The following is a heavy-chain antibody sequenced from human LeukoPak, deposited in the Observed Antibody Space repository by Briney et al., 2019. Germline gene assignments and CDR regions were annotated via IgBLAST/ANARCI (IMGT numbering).Heavy chain of an antibody. D-gene: IGHD4-17*01. CDR2: IFYSGST. V-gene: IGHV4-31*03. Sequence: SETLSLTCTVSGGSISSGGYYWNWIRQHPGKGLEWIGYIFYSGSTYHNPSLESRVTISVDTSKNQFSLKLNSVTAADTAVYCCARGDYGLYYFDYWGQGTLVTVSS. CDR1: GGSISSGGYY. CDR3: ARGDYGLYYFDY. J-gene: IGHJ4*02.